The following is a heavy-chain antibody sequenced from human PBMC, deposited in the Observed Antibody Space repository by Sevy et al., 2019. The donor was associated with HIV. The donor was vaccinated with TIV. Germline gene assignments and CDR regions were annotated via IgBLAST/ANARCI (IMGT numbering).Heavy chain of an antibody. Sequence: GGSLGLSWAASGFPFSDPWMNGVRKPPGKGREGVGLIKNENEGGTTDYAEPVKGRFTISRHDSKNTLFLQMSSLKTEDTAIYYCTTDWGSGTTWVRAFDLWGQGTMVTVSS. CDR2: IKNENEGGTT. CDR1: GFPFSDPW. V-gene: IGHV3-15*01. CDR3: TTDWGSGTTWVRAFDL. J-gene: IGHJ3*01. D-gene: IGHD1-7*01.